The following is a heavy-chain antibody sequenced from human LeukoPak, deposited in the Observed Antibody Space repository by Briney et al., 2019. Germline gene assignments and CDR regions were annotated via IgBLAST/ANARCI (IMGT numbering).Heavy chain of an antibody. CDR3: ARGYSNWCYFDY. CDR1: GFTFSAYG. J-gene: IGHJ4*02. D-gene: IGHD6-13*01. V-gene: IGHV3-33*01. Sequence: GGSLRLSCTASGFTFSAYGMHWVRQAPGKGLEWVAVIWYDGSDKHYADSVKGRFTISRDNSKNTLYLQMNSLRAEDTAVYYCARGYSNWCYFDYWGQGTLVTVSS. CDR2: IWYDGSDK.